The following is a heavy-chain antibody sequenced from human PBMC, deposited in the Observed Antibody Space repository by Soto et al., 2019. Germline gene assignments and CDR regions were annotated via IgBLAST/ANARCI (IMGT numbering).Heavy chain of an antibody. J-gene: IGHJ4*02. CDR1: GGTFSSYP. Sequence: QVQLVQSGAEVKKPGSSVKVSCKASGGTFSSYPISWVRQAPGQGLEWLGGIIPVLGTANYAQTFRDRVTITADESTTTAYMGLSCLRSEDTACYYCARGPSGDAPLTGYPAYYFASWGQGTLGTVSS. V-gene: IGHV1-69*11. CDR3: ARGPSGDAPLTGYPAYYFAS. CDR2: IIPVLGTA. D-gene: IGHD3-9*01.